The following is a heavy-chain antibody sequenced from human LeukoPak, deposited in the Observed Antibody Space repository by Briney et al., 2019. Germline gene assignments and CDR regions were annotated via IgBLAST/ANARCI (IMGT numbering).Heavy chain of an antibody. J-gene: IGHJ5*02. CDR3: AKDRTSSWFGEAT. V-gene: IGHV3-30*18. Sequence: PGRSLRLSCAASGFTFSDYGMPWVRQAPGKGLEWVSPISTDGSHKDYADSVKGRFTLSRDNSKNTLYLQMNSLRVEDTAVYYCAKDRTSSWFGEATWGQGTLVTVSS. CDR2: ISTDGSHK. CDR1: GFTFSDYG. D-gene: IGHD3-10*01.